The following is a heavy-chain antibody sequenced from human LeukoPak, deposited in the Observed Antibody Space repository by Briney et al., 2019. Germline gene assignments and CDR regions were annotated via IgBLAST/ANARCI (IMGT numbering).Heavy chain of an antibody. D-gene: IGHD3-22*01. CDR3: ARDWGAYYHFFDY. J-gene: IGHJ4*02. Sequence: PGGSLRLSCEASGFSMSVYWMSWVRQAPGKGLEWVGKIKQDGSERNYVDSVKGRFTISRDNAKESLYLQMNSLRAEDTAVYYCARDWGAYYHFFDYWGQGTLVTISS. CDR2: IKQDGSER. V-gene: IGHV3-7*01. CDR1: GFSMSVYW.